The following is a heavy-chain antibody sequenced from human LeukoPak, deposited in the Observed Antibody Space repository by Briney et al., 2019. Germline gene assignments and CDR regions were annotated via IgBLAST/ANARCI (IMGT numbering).Heavy chain of an antibody. J-gene: IGHJ1*01. CDR1: GFTFSSYG. Sequence: PGGSLRLSCAASGFTFSSYGMSWVRQAPGKGLEWVSAISGSGGSTYYADSVKGRFTISGDNSKNTLYLQMNSLRAEDTAVYYCAKVFWQQLVPRYFQHWGQGTLVTVSS. CDR3: AKVFWQQLVPRYFQH. D-gene: IGHD6-13*01. CDR2: ISGSGGST. V-gene: IGHV3-23*01.